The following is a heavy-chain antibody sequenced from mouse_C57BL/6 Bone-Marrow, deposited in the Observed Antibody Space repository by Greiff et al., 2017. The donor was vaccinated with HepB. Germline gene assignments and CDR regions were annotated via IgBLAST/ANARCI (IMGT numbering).Heavy chain of an antibody. CDR3: ARRVDYDEYFDV. CDR2: IYPGDGDT. V-gene: IGHV1-82*01. J-gene: IGHJ1*03. Sequence: QVQLQQSGPELVKPGASVKISCKASGYAFSSSWMNWVKQRPGKGLEWIGRIYPGDGDTNYNGKFKGKATLTADKSSSTAYMQLSSLTSEDSAVYYCARRVDYDEYFDVWGTGTTVTVSS. D-gene: IGHD2-4*01. CDR1: GYAFSSSW.